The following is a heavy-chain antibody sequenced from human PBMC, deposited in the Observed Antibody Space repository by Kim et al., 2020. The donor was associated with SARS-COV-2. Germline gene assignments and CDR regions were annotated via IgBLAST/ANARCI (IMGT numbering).Heavy chain of an antibody. J-gene: IGHJ4*02. Sequence: SPSLKSRLTITKDTSKNQVVLTMTNMDPVDTATYYCAHRAASSSKYYFDYWGQGTLVTVSS. CDR3: AHRAASSSKYYFDY. V-gene: IGHV2-5*01. D-gene: IGHD6-6*01.